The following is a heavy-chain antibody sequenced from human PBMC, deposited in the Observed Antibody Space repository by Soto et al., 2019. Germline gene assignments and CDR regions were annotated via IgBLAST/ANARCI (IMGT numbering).Heavy chain of an antibody. D-gene: IGHD6-19*01. CDR2: ISGSDGST. CDR3: AKAYSTGWYQWFDP. Sequence: VQLVESGGGVVQPGRSLRLSCAASGFTFSSYAMHWVRQAPGKGLEWVAVISGSDGSTYYADSVKGRFAISRDNSKNTLYLQMNSLRAEDTAVYYCAKAYSTGWYQWFDPWGQGTLVTVSS. V-gene: IGHV3-23*04. CDR1: GFTFSSYA. J-gene: IGHJ5*02.